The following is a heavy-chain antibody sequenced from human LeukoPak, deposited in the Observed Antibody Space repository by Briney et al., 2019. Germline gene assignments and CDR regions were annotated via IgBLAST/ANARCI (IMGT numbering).Heavy chain of an antibody. CDR2: ISSSGSTI. V-gene: IGHV3-11*04. CDR3: ARVREQWLVQGYYYYMDV. CDR1: GFTFSDYY. Sequence: GGSLRLSCAASGFTFSDYYMSWIRQAPGKGLEWVSYISSSGSTIYYADSVKGRFTISRDNAKNSLYLQMNSLRAEDTAVYYCARVREQWLVQGYYYYMDVWGKGTTVTVSS. J-gene: IGHJ6*03. D-gene: IGHD6-19*01.